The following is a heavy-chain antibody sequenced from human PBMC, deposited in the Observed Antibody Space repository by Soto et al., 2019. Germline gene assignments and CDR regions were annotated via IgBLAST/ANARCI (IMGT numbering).Heavy chain of an antibody. V-gene: IGHV5-51*01. J-gene: IGHJ4*02. CDR2: IYPGDSDA. Sequence: ESLKISCTGFRYRLTSYWTGWVRQMPGKGREWMGIIYPGDSDARYSPYIQGQVTISADKSISTAYLQWSSLKASDTAMSYCARLRCSGGSGDPYYLDYWGQGTLVTVSS. D-gene: IGHD2-15*01. CDR1: RYRLTSYW. CDR3: ARLRCSGGSGDPYYLDY.